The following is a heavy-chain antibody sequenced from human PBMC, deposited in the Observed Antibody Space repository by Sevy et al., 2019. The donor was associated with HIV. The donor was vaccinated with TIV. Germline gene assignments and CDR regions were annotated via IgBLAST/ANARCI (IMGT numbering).Heavy chain of an antibody. J-gene: IGHJ4*02. CDR2: NYTLGTT. Sequence: SETLSLTCTVSGSSITGYYYSWIRQPAGKGLEWIGHNYTLGTTNYNPSLKSRLTMSADTSKRQISLKLTSVTAADTAVYYCARSYYPDNSGYTTWGQGTLVTVSS. D-gene: IGHD3-22*01. CDR1: GSSITGYY. V-gene: IGHV4-4*07. CDR3: ARSYYPDNSGYTT.